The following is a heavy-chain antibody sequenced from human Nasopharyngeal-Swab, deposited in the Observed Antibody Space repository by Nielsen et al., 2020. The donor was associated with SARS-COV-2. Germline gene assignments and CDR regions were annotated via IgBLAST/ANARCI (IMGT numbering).Heavy chain of an antibody. CDR1: GFTFSNFA. Sequence: GESLKISCAASGFTFSNFAMSWVRQAPGKGLEWVSVISGDSDSTYYTDSVRGRFTISRDNSKNTLYLQMNSLRAEDTAVYYCARDWDYYDSSGFDYWGQGTLVTVSS. V-gene: IGHV3-23*01. CDR2: ISGDSDST. CDR3: ARDWDYYDSSGFDY. D-gene: IGHD3-22*01. J-gene: IGHJ4*02.